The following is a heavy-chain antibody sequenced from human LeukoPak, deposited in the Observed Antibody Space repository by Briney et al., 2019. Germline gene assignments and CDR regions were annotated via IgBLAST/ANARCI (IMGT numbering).Heavy chain of an antibody. CDR3: ARRGDDETPGGSGAFDI. D-gene: IGHD3-10*01. V-gene: IGHV4-4*02. CDR1: GGSISSSNW. J-gene: IGHJ3*02. CDR2: IYHSGST. Sequence: PSGTLSLTCAVSGGSISSSNWWGWVRQPPGKGLEWIGEIYHSGSTNYNPSLKSRVTISVDKSKNQLSLKLSSVTAADTAVYYCARRGDDETPGGSGAFDIWGQGTMVTVSS.